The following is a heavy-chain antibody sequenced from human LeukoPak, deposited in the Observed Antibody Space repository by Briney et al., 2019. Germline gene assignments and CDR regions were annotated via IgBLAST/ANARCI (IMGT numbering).Heavy chain of an antibody. Sequence: ASVKVSCKASGGTFSSYAISWVRQAPGQGLEWMGGIIPIFGTANYAQKFQGRVTITTDESTSTAYMELSSLGSEDTAVYYCARTRGGDSSGYYFPIDAFDIWGQGTMVTVSS. D-gene: IGHD3-22*01. J-gene: IGHJ3*02. CDR2: IIPIFGTA. CDR1: GGTFSSYA. V-gene: IGHV1-69*05. CDR3: ARTRGGDSSGYYFPIDAFDI.